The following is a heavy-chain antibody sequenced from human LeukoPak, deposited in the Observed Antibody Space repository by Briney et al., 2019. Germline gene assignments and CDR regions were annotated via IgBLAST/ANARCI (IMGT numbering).Heavy chain of an antibody. Sequence: GSSVKVSCKASGYTFTGYFMHWVRQAPGQALEWMGWINPNSGGTNYAQKFQGRVTMTRDTSISTAYMELSRLRSDDTAVYYCARDGAAAAGNLYYGMDDWGQGTTVTVSS. J-gene: IGHJ6*02. V-gene: IGHV1-2*02. CDR1: GYTFTGYF. CDR2: INPNSGGT. CDR3: ARDGAAAAGNLYYGMDD. D-gene: IGHD6-13*01.